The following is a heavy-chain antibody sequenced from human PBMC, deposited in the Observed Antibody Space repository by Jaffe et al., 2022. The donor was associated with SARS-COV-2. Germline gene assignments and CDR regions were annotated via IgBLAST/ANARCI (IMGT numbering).Heavy chain of an antibody. CDR1: GITFSSYA. CDR3: AKDQGGVKST. J-gene: IGHJ5*02. CDR2: ISGSGGTT. V-gene: IGHV3-23*04. D-gene: IGHD1-26*01. Sequence: EVQLVESGGGLVQPGGSLRLSCAASGITFSSYAMSWVRQAPGKGLEWVSTISGSGGTTYYSDSVKGRFTISRDNSRNTLYLQMNTLRAEDTAVYYCAKDQGGVKSTWGQGTLVTVSS.